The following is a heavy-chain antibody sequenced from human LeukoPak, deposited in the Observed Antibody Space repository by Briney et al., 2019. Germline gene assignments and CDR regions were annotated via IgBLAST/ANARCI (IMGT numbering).Heavy chain of an antibody. CDR1: GFTFRSYS. V-gene: IGHV3-21*01. CDR2: LSSISHHI. Sequence: PGGSLRLSCAASGFTFRSYSMNWVRQAPGKGLEWVATLSSISHHIYHADSVKGRFTISRDNVKNSLFLQMNSLRAEDTAVYYCARDLSLSMPGGFDYWGQGTLVTVSS. D-gene: IGHD2-2*01. CDR3: ARDLSLSMPGGFDY. J-gene: IGHJ4*02.